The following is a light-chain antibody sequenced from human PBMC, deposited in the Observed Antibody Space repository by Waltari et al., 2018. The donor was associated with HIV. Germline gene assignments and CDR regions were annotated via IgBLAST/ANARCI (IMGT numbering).Light chain of an antibody. V-gene: IGKV3-11*01. CDR2: DAS. Sequence: EIMLTQSPATLSLSPGERATLSCRASQSVSTYLAWYQQKPGQAPRLLIYDASNRATGIPARFSGSGSETDFTLLISSLEPEDFAVYYCQQGNSWPSITFGQGTRLDIK. CDR1: QSVSTY. CDR3: QQGNSWPSIT. J-gene: IGKJ5*01.